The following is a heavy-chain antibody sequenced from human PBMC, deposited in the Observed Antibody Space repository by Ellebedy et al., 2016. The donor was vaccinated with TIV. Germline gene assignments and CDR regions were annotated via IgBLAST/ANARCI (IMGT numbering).Heavy chain of an antibody. D-gene: IGHD3-10*01. V-gene: IGHV3-15*01. CDR3: TTDRGYYYGSGSYFDY. J-gene: IGHJ4*02. Sequence: GESLKISXAASGFTFSNAWMSWVRQAPGKGLEWVGRIKSKTDGGTTDYAAPVKGRFTISRDDSKNTQYLQMNSLKTEDTAVYYCTTDRGYYYGSGSYFDYWGQGTLVTVSS. CDR1: GFTFSNAW. CDR2: IKSKTDGGTT.